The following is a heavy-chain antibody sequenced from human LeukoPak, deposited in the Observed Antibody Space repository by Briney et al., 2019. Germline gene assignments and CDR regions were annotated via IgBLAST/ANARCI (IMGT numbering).Heavy chain of an antibody. CDR1: GFPFSGYS. Sequence: GGSLRLSCAASGFPFSGYSMNWVRQAPGKGLEWVSSISSSSSYIYYADSVKGRFTISRDNAKNSLYLQVNSLRAEDTAVYYCARDWGGDGVFDYWGQGTLVTVSS. D-gene: IGHD3-16*01. J-gene: IGHJ4*02. CDR2: ISSSSSYI. V-gene: IGHV3-21*01. CDR3: ARDWGGDGVFDY.